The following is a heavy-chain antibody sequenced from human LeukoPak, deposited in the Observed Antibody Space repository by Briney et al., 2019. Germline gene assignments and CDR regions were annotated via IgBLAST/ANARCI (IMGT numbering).Heavy chain of an antibody. Sequence: TGGSLSLSCTASGFTFDDYAMHWARQAPGKGLEWVSLISGDGGTTYYADSVKGRFTISRDNSKNPLYLQMNSLRTEDTALYYCAKDEGRWLYYWGQGTLVTVSS. J-gene: IGHJ4*02. V-gene: IGHV3-43*02. D-gene: IGHD5-12*01. CDR3: AKDEGRWLYY. CDR1: GFTFDDYA. CDR2: ISGDGGTT.